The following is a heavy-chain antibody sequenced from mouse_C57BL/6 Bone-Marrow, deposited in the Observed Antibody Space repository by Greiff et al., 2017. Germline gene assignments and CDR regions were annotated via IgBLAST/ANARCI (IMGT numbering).Heavy chain of an antibody. Sequence: QVQLQQPGAELVKPGASVKLSCKASGYTFTSYWMHWVKQRPGRGLEWIGRIDPNSGGTKYNEKFKSKATLTVDKPSSTAYMQLSSLTSEDSAVYDGAETGLRRVGYYAMDYWGQGTSVTVSS. CDR2: IDPNSGGT. V-gene: IGHV1-72*01. D-gene: IGHD2-4*01. CDR3: AETGLRRVGYYAMDY. J-gene: IGHJ4*01. CDR1: GYTFTSYW.